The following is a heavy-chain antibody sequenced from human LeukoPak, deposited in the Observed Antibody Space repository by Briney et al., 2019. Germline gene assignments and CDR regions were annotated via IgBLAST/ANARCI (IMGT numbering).Heavy chain of an antibody. D-gene: IGHD1-26*01. J-gene: IGHJ6*03. CDR1: GGSISSSNW. Sequence: SGTLSLTCAVSGGSISSSNWWSWVRQPPGKGLEWIGEIYHSGSTNYNPSLTSRVTISVDTSKNQFSLKLSSVTAADTAVYYCARGAQSSGTFHLFYYYMDVWGTGTTVTVSS. CDR2: IYHSGST. CDR3: ARGAQSSGTFHLFYYYMDV. V-gene: IGHV4-4*02.